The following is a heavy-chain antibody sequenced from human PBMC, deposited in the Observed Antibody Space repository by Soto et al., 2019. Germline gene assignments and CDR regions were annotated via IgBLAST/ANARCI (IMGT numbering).Heavy chain of an antibody. J-gene: IGHJ6*02. Sequence: QVQLQESGPGLVKPSQTLSLTCTVSGGSISSGDYYWSWIRQPPGKGLEWIGYIYYSGSTYYNPSLKSRVTISVDTSKNQFSLKLSSVTPADTAVYYCASFGDYLSEYYYYGLDVWGQGTTVTVSS. CDR1: GGSISSGDYY. CDR3: ASFGDYLSEYYYYGLDV. D-gene: IGHD4-17*01. V-gene: IGHV4-30-4*01. CDR2: IYYSGST.